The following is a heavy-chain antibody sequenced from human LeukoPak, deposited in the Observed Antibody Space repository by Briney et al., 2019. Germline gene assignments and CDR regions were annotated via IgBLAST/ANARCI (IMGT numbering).Heavy chain of an antibody. CDR3: ARNRYCSGGSCYGDAFDI. J-gene: IGHJ3*02. Sequence: GGSLRLSCAASGFTFSSYSMNWVRQAPGKELEWVSSISSSSSYIYYADSVKGRFTISRDNARNSLYLQMNSLRAEDTAVYYCARNRYCSGGSCYGDAFDIWGQGTMVTVSS. CDR1: GFTFSSYS. V-gene: IGHV3-21*01. D-gene: IGHD2-15*01. CDR2: ISSSSSYI.